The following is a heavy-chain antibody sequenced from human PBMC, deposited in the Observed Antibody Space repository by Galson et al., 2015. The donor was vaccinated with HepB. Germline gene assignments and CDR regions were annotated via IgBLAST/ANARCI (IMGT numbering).Heavy chain of an antibody. CDR1: GDYFSSYP. V-gene: IGHV1-69*13. CDR3: ATAPELGSGKYLLDY. CDR2: IIPIFDST. J-gene: IGHJ4*02. Sequence: SVKVSCKASGDYFSSYPINWVRQAPGQGLEWMGWIIPIFDSTNYAQKFQGRVTITADESTNTGYMELRSLTSEDTAVYYCATAPELGSGKYLLDYWGRGTLVTVSS. D-gene: IGHD2-15*01.